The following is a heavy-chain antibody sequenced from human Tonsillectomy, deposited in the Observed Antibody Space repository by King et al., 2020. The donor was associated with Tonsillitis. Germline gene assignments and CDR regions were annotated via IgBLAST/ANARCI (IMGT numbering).Heavy chain of an antibody. D-gene: IGHD3-3*01. Sequence: VQLQESGPGLGKPSETLSLTCTVSGGSISSYYWSWIRQPPGKGLEWIGYIYYSGSTNYNPSLKSRVTISVDTSKNQFSLKLSSVTAADTAVYYCARRMEYYYYYMDVWGNGTTVTVSS. CDR1: GGSISSYY. J-gene: IGHJ6*03. CDR2: IYYSGST. V-gene: IGHV4-59*08. CDR3: ARRMEYYYYYMDV.